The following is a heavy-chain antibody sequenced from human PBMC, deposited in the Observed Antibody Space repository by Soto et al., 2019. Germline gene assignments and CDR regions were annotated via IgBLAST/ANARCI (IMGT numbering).Heavy chain of an antibody. Sequence: SETLSLTCAVSGGSISSSSWWSWVRQTPGKGLEWIGEIYHSGSTNYNPSLKSRVTISVDKSKNQFSLKLSSVTAADTAVYYCARGLDFWSGYYYYGMDVWGQGTTVTVSS. CDR3: ARGLDFWSGYYYYGMDV. D-gene: IGHD3-3*01. V-gene: IGHV4-4*02. CDR2: IYHSGST. J-gene: IGHJ6*02. CDR1: GGSISSSSW.